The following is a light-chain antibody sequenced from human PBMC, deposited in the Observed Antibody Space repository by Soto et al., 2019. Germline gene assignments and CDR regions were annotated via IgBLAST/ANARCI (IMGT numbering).Light chain of an antibody. Sequence: DIVMTQSPLSLPVTPGEPASISCRSSQSLLHINGYNCLDWYLQKPGQSPQLLIYLGSTRASGVPVRFSGSGSGTDFTLKISRVEAEDVGVYYCMQALQTPLTFGGGTKVEIK. CDR3: MQALQTPLT. V-gene: IGKV2-28*01. CDR2: LGS. J-gene: IGKJ4*01. CDR1: QSLLHINGYNC.